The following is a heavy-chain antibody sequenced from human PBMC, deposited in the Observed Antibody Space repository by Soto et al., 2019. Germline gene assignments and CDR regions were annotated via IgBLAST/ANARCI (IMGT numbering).Heavy chain of an antibody. CDR3: AKDLIVVIPAAPSWFDP. J-gene: IGHJ5*02. V-gene: IGHV3-30*18. D-gene: IGHD2-2*01. CDR2: ISYDGSNK. CDR1: GFTFRSSG. Sequence: GGSLRLSCAASGFTFRSSGMHWVRQAPGKGLEWVALISYDGSNKYYTDSVKGRFTISRDNSKNTLYLQMNSLGTEDTAVYYCAKDLIVVIPAAPSWFDPWGQGTLVTVSS.